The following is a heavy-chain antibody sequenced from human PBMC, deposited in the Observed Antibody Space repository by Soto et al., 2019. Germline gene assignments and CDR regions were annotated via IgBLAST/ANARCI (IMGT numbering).Heavy chain of an antibody. CDR2: IYWDDDK. V-gene: IGHV2-5*02. CDR1: GFSLSTSGVG. Sequence: SGPTLVKPTQTLTLTCTFSGFSLSTSGVGVGWIRQPPGKALEWLALIYWDDDKRYSPSLKSRLTITKDTSKNQVVLTMTNMDPVDTATYYCAHSIGCGGDCYLDWFDPWGQGTLVTVSS. J-gene: IGHJ5*02. D-gene: IGHD2-21*01. CDR3: AHSIGCGGDCYLDWFDP.